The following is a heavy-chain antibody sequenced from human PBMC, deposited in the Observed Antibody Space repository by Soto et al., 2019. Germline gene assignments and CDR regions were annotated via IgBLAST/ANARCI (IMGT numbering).Heavy chain of an antibody. CDR3: AKDHTGADAFDI. V-gene: IGHV4-4*02. CDR1: GGSITHDNW. Sequence: QVQLQESGPGPVKPSETLSLTCAVSGGSITHDNWWNWARQPPGKGLEWIGEISHSGTTNYNPSLKSRVTISVDMSKNQLSLRLTSVTAADTAVYYCAKDHTGADAFDIWGQGIMVTVSS. D-gene: IGHD7-27*01. CDR2: ISHSGTT. J-gene: IGHJ3*02.